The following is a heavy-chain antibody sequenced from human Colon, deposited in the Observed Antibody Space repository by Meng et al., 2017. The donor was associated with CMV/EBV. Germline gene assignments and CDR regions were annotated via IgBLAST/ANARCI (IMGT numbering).Heavy chain of an antibody. CDR3: ATVTGTLDPFHY. D-gene: IGHD1-1*01. Sequence: EVQLLGAGGGLLQRGGSLRLSFAASGFIFNNYALAWVRQAPGKGLEWVSSISASGATTYYADSVRGRFTISRDNSRDTVYLQMTSLRAEDTAVYYCATVTGTLDPFHYWGQGTLVTVSS. CDR1: GFIFNNYA. V-gene: IGHV3-23*01. J-gene: IGHJ4*02. CDR2: ISASGATT.